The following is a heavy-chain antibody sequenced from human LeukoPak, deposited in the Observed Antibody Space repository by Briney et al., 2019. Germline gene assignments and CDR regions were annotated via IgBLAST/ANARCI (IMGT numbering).Heavy chain of an antibody. D-gene: IGHD3-10*01. Sequence: AGGSLRLSCAASGFTFSSYSMNWVRQAPGKGLEWVSSISSSSSYIYYADSVKGRFTISRDNAKNSLYLQMNSLRAEDTAVYYCAKVSRRFGELLYIDYWGQGTLVTVSS. J-gene: IGHJ4*02. CDR2: ISSSSSYI. CDR3: AKVSRRFGELLYIDY. V-gene: IGHV3-21*01. CDR1: GFTFSSYS.